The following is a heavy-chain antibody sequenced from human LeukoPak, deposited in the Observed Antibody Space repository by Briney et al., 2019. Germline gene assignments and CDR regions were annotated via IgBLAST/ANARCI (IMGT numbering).Heavy chain of an antibody. CDR2: ISSSGSTI. CDR3: ARIVLRYFDWLLETPMSYFDY. Sequence: GGSLRLSCAASGFTFSDYYMSWIRQAPGKGLEWVSYISSSGSTIYYADSVKGRFTISRDNAKNSLYLQMNSLRAEGTAVYYCARIVLRYFDWLLETPMSYFDYWGQGTLVTVSS. D-gene: IGHD3-9*01. V-gene: IGHV3-11*04. CDR1: GFTFSDYY. J-gene: IGHJ4*02.